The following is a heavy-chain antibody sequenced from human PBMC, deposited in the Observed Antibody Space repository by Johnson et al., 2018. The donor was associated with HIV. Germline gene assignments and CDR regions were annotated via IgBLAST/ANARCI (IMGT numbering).Heavy chain of an antibody. D-gene: IGHD1-26*01. CDR1: AFTFSSND. CDR3: AKDRGSYYFYAFDI. J-gene: IGHJ3*02. V-gene: IGHV3-23*04. Sequence: VQLVESGGGLVQPGGSLRLSCGASAFTFSSNDMKWVRQAPGKGLEWVSAISGSGGSTYYADSVKGRFTISRDNSKNTLYLQMNSLRAEDTAVYYCAKDRGSYYFYAFDIWGQGTMVTVSS. CDR2: ISGSGGST.